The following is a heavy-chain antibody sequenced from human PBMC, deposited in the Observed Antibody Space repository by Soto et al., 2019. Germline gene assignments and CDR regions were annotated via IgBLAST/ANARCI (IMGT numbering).Heavy chain of an antibody. Sequence: QVQLVESGGGVVQPGRSLRLSCAASGFTFSSYGMHWVRQAPGKGLEWVAVISYDGSNKYYADSVKGRFTISRDNSKNTRYPQMNSLRAEDTAVYYCAKILQLGDYAYYYYGMDVWGQGTTVTVSS. CDR2: ISYDGSNK. CDR1: GFTFSSYG. D-gene: IGHD4-17*01. CDR3: AKILQLGDYAYYYYGMDV. V-gene: IGHV3-30*18. J-gene: IGHJ6*02.